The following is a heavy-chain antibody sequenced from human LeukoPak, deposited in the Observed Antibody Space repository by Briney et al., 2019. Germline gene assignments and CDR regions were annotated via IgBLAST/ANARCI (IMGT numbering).Heavy chain of an antibody. Sequence: GGSLRLSCAASGFTFSSYEMNWVRQAPGKGLEWVSYISSSGSTIYYADSVKGRFTISRDNAKNSLYLQMNSLRAEDTAVYYCARGRAVVAASDSSFDPWGQGTLVTVSS. CDR1: GFTFSSYE. D-gene: IGHD2-15*01. CDR2: ISSSGSTI. J-gene: IGHJ5*02. V-gene: IGHV3-48*03. CDR3: ARGRAVVAASDSSFDP.